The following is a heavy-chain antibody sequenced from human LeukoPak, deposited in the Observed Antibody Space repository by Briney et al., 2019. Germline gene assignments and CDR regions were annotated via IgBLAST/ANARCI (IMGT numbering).Heavy chain of an antibody. D-gene: IGHD5-18*01. Sequence: PGGSLRLSCAASGFTVSSNYMSWVRQAPGKGLEWVSVIYSGGNTYYADSVKGRFTISRDNSKNTLYLQMNSLRAEDTAVYYCARVGGYSYGYVLDYWGQGTLVTVSS. V-gene: IGHV3-53*01. J-gene: IGHJ4*02. CDR2: IYSGGNT. CDR1: GFTVSSNY. CDR3: ARVGGYSYGYVLDY.